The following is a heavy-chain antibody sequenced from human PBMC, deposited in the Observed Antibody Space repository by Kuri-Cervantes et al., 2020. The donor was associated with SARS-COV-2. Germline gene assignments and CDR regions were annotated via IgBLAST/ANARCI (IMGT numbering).Heavy chain of an antibody. CDR1: GGSISSYY. J-gene: IGHJ4*02. V-gene: IGHV4-59*01. CDR2: IYYSGST. Sequence: SETLSLTCTVSGGSISSYYWSWIRQPPGKGLEWIGYIYYSGSTNYNPSLKSRVTISVDTSKNQFSLKLSSVTAADTAVYYCARTGTPAPEYFDYWGQGTRVTVSS. D-gene: IGHD1/OR15-1a*01. CDR3: ARTGTPAPEYFDY.